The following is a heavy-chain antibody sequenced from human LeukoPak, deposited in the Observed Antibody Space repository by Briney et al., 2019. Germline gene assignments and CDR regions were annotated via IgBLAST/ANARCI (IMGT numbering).Heavy chain of an antibody. J-gene: IGHJ5*02. CDR3: ARHNYYHFWSTLNWFDP. CDR1: GSSISDNYY. V-gene: IGHV4-38-2*02. D-gene: IGHD3-3*01. CDR2: VYHSGST. Sequence: PSETLSLTCTIFGSSISDNYYWGWIRRPPGKGLEWIGSVYHSGSTYYNPSLNSRVTLSVDTSNNHFSLKLRSVTAADTAVYYCARHNYYHFWSTLNWFDPWGQGTLVTVSS.